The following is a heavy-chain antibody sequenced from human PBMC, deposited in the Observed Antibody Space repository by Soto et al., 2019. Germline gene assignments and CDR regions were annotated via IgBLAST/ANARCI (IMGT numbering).Heavy chain of an antibody. CDR1: GYTFTSYG. J-gene: IGHJ3*01. Sequence: ASVKVSCKASGYTFTSYGISWVRQAPGQGLERMGWISAYNGNTNYAQKLQGRVTMTTNTSTSTAYMELRSLRSEDTAVYYLAARWTENELLLFWGQGTMVTGSS. CDR3: AARWTENELLLF. V-gene: IGHV1-18*01. D-gene: IGHD2-2*01. CDR2: ISAYNGNT.